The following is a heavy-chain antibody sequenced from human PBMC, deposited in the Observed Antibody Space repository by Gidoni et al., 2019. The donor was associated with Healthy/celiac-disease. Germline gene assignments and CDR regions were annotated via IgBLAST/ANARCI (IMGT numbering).Heavy chain of an antibody. CDR2: ISGSGGST. D-gene: IGHD3-16*02. CDR1: GFTFSSYA. J-gene: IGHJ4*02. Sequence: EVQLVESGGGLVQPGGSLRLSCAASGFTFSSYAMSWVRRAPGKGMEVVSAISGSGGSTYYADSVKGRFTISRDNSKNTLYLQMNSLRAEDTAVYYCAKDLLSHYDYVWGSYRLTERYNFDYWGQGTLVTVSS. V-gene: IGHV3-23*04. CDR3: AKDLLSHYDYVWGSYRLTERYNFDY.